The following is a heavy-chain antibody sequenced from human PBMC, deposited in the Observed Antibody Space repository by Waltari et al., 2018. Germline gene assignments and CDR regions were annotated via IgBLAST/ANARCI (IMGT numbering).Heavy chain of an antibody. Sequence: QVPMVQSGAEVKKPGASVKVSCKASGYSFPAYSWHWVRQAPGQGLEWMGRINPNSGATTYAQMFQGRVTMTRETSISTAYMEVTGLRSDDTAVYYCARVLSTVQLGIFAYWGQGTVVTVSS. J-gene: IGHJ4*02. CDR2: INPNSGAT. D-gene: IGHD7-27*01. CDR3: ARVLSTVQLGIFAY. CDR1: GYSFPAYS. V-gene: IGHV1-2*06.